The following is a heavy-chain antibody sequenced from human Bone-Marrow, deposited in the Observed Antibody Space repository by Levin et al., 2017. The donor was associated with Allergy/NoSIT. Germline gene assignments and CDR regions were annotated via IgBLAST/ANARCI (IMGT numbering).Heavy chain of an antibody. D-gene: IGHD3-9*01. Sequence: PSETLSLTCAVSGDSITSGGYSWNWIRQPPGKGLEWIGYIYPSGNTKYNPSLQSRVTMSVDTSKNQFSLKLNSVTAADTAVYYCVRSSFDWIFLFDSWGQGTLVIVSS. CDR2: IYPSGNT. J-gene: IGHJ4*02. CDR1: GDSITSGGYS. CDR3: VRSSFDWIFLFDS. V-gene: IGHV4-30-2*01.